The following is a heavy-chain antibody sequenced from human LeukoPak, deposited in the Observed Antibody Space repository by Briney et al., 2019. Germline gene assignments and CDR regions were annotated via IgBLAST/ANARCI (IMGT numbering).Heavy chain of an antibody. CDR1: GYSISSGYY. CDR3: TRGLAAAYDYNWFDS. D-gene: IGHD5-12*01. V-gene: IGHV4-4*07. J-gene: IGHJ5*01. Sequence: PSETLSLTCNVSGYSISSGYYWGWIRQPAGKGLEWIGRINASGTTRYNPSLKSRLAMSVDTSKNQFSLKLTSVTAADTAVYFCTRGLAAAYDYNWFDSWGQGTLVTVSS. CDR2: INASGTT.